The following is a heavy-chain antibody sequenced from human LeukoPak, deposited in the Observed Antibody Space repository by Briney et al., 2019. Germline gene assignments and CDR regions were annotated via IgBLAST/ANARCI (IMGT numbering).Heavy chain of an antibody. V-gene: IGHV3-23*01. CDR1: GFTFSSYA. Sequence: GGSLRLSCAASGFTFSSYAMSGVRQAPGKGLEWVSAISGSGGSTYYADSVKGRFTISRDNSKNTLYLQMNSLRAEDTAVYYCARRGVDFWSGLRYWGQGTLVTVSS. CDR3: ARRGVDFWSGLRY. CDR2: ISGSGGST. J-gene: IGHJ4*02. D-gene: IGHD3-3*01.